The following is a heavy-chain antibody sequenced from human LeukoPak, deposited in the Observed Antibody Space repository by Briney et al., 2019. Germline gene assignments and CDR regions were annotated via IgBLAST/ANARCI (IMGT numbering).Heavy chain of an antibody. CDR3: ARVSAAAESSPYYYYGMDV. J-gene: IGHJ6*02. CDR1: GGSISSYY. Sequence: SETLSLTCTVSGGSISSYYWSWIRQPPGKGLEWIGYIYYSGSTNYNPSLKSRVTISVDTSKNQFSLKLSSVTAADTAVYYCARVSAAAESSPYYYYGMDVWGQGTTVTVSS. CDR2: IYYSGST. V-gene: IGHV4-59*01. D-gene: IGHD6-13*01.